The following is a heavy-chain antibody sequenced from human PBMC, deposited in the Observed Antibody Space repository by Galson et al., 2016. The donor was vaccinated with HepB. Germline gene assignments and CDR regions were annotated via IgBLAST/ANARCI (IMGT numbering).Heavy chain of an antibody. CDR3: ARVGSRYGPFDY. Sequence: LTCGVSGDSIGSSNWWNWVRQPPGKGLEWIGEIYHSGSTTYDPSLKSRVTTSVDKSKNQFPLKLSSVTAADTAVDYCARVGSRYGPFDYWGQGILVTVSS. CDR2: IYHSGST. V-gene: IGHV4-4*02. D-gene: IGHD6-13*01. CDR1: GDSIGSSNW. J-gene: IGHJ4*02.